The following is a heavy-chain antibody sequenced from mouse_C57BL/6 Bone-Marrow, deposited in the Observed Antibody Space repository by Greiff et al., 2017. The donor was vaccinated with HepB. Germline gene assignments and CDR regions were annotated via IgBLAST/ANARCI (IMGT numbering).Heavy chain of an antibody. Sequence: QVQLQQPGAELVRPGSSVKLSCKASGYTFTSYWMHWVKQRPIQGLEWIGNIDPSDSETHYNQKFKDKATLTVDKSSSTAYMQLSSLTSEDSAVYYCARGCTTVVATPYYFDYWGQGTTLTVSS. D-gene: IGHD1-1*01. CDR3: ARGCTTVVATPYYFDY. V-gene: IGHV1-52*01. J-gene: IGHJ2*01. CDR1: GYTFTSYW. CDR2: IDPSDSET.